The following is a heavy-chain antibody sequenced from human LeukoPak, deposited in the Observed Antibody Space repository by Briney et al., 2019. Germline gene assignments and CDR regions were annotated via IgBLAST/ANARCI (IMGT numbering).Heavy chain of an antibody. D-gene: IGHD4-23*01. CDR1: GGSISSGGYY. J-gene: IGHJ4*02. CDR2: IYYSGST. V-gene: IGHV4-31*03. Sequence: PSETLSLTCTVSGGSISSGGYYWSWIRQHPGKGLEWIGYIYYSGSTYYNPSLKSRVTISVDTSKNQFSLKLSSVTAADTAVYYCARGRRPKHDYGGNRGYYFDYWGRGTLVTVSS. CDR3: ARGRRPKHDYGGNRGYYFDY.